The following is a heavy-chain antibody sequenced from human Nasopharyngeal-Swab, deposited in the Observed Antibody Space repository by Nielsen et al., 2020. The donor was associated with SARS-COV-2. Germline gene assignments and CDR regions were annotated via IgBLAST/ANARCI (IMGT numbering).Heavy chain of an antibody. V-gene: IGHV3-23*01. D-gene: IGHD3-3*01. CDR2: ISGSGGST. J-gene: IGHJ6*02. CDR3: ARERGIFGVVIV. Sequence: WIRQPPGKGLEWVSAISGSGGSTYYADSVKGRFTISRDNSKNTLYLQMNSLRAEDTAVYYCARERGIFGVVIVWGQGTTVTVSS.